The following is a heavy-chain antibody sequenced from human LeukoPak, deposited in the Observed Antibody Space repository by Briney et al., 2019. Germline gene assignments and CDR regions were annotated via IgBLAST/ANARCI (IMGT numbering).Heavy chain of an antibody. V-gene: IGHV3-7*01. CDR1: GFTFSSYW. CDR2: IKQDGSEK. Sequence: GGSLRLSCAASGFTFSSYWMSWVRQAPGKGLEWVANIKQDGSEKYYVDSVKGRLTISRDNAKNSLYLQMNSLRAEDTAVYYCARGGMRRWEPPDYWGQGTLVTVSS. J-gene: IGHJ4*02. D-gene: IGHD1-26*01. CDR3: ARGGMRRWEPPDY.